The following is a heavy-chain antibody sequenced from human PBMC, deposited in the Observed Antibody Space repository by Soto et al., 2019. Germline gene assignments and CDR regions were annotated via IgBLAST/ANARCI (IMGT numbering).Heavy chain of an antibody. CDR2: TTGTGSTR. V-gene: IGHV3-23*01. J-gene: IGHJ4*02. CDR3: AKNPNWNSLAQFDY. CDR1: EFSFSTYA. D-gene: IGHD1-1*01. Sequence: PGGSLRLSCVASEFSFSTYAMSWVRQAPGKGLEWVSSTTGTGSTRNYADSVKGRFTISRDNSRNTLYLQMNSLRAEDTAVYYCAKNPNWNSLAQFDYWGQGALVTVSS.